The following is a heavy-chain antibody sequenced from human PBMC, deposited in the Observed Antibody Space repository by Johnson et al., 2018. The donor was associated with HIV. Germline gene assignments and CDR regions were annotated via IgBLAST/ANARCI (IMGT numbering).Heavy chain of an antibody. V-gene: IGHV3-43D*03. Sequence: EVQLVESGGVVVHPGGSLRLSCETSRFTFDDYAMNWVRQAPGTGLEWVSLINWDGDSTYYADSVKGRFTISRDNSKNSLYLQMNSLRAEDTAVYYCATGRASVWGQGTMVTVSS. CDR3: ATGRASV. D-gene: IGHD1-14*01. J-gene: IGHJ3*01. CDR2: INWDGDST. CDR1: RFTFDDYA.